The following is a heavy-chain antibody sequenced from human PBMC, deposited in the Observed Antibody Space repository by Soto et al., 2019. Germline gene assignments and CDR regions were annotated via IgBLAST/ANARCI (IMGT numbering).Heavy chain of an antibody. CDR2: IKSKTDGGTT. J-gene: IGHJ3*02. V-gene: IGHV3-15*01. CDR1: GFTFSNAW. CDR3: TTERPITSFGFVDARETDAFAI. D-gene: IGHD3-3*01. Sequence: EVQLVESVGGLVKPGGSLRLSCAASGFTFSNAWMSWVRQAPGKGLEWVGRIKSKTDGGTTDYAAPVKGRFTISRDDSKNTLSLQMNSLIPEDTAVYYCTTERPITSFGFVDARETDAFAIWGQGTMVTV.